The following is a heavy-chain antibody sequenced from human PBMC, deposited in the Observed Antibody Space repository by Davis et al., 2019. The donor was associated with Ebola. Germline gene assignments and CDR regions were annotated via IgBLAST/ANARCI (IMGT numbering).Heavy chain of an antibody. CDR3: AAGITIFGVVTPPLDDY. J-gene: IGHJ4*02. D-gene: IGHD3-3*01. Sequence: GESLKISCAASGFNFRSYGMHWVRQAPDKGLEWVAVIWYDGSRKYYGDSVKGRFTISRDNAKNSLYLQMNSLRAEDTAVYYCAAGITIFGVVTPPLDDYWGQGTLVTVSS. CDR2: IWYDGSRK. CDR1: GFNFRSYG. V-gene: IGHV3-33*03.